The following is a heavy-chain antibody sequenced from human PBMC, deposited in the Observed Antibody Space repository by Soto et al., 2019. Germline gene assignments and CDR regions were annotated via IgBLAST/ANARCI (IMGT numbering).Heavy chain of an antibody. CDR2: IKQDGSEK. D-gene: IGHD3-22*01. CDR3: ARGETYYYDSSGSFDY. V-gene: IGHV3-7*03. CDR1: GFTFSSYW. Sequence: GGSLRLSCAASGFTFSSYWMSWVRQAPGKGLEWVANIKQDGSEKYYVDSVKGRFTISRDNAKNSLYLQMNSLRAEDTAVYYCARGETYYYDSSGSFDYWGQGTLVTVSS. J-gene: IGHJ4*02.